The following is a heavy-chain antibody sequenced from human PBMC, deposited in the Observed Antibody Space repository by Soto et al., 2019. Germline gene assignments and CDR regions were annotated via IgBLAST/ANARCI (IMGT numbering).Heavy chain of an antibody. V-gene: IGHV4-34*01. CDR1: GGSFSGNY. CDR2: INHSGST. D-gene: IGHD6-6*01. CDR3: AREGISSPSTATAYYFDY. J-gene: IGHJ4*02. Sequence: TSETLSLTCAVYGGSFSGNYWSWIRQTPGKGLEWIGEINHSGSTNDNPSLKSRVTISVDTSKNQFSLKLISVTAADTAVYYCAREGISSPSTATAYYFDYWGQGTLVTGSS.